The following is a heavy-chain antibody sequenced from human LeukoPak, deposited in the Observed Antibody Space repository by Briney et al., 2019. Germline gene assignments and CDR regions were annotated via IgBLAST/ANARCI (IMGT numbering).Heavy chain of an antibody. CDR3: ARTSTTVTAFDI. D-gene: IGHD4-17*01. CDR2: VCHSGST. Sequence: PSETLSLTCTVSGYSISSTYCWGWIRQPPGKGLEWIGRVCHSGSTYYNPSLKSRVSISVDTSQNQFSLKLSSLTAADTAVYYCARTSTTVTAFDIWGQGTMVTVSS. V-gene: IGHV4-38-2*02. J-gene: IGHJ3*02. CDR1: GYSISSTYC.